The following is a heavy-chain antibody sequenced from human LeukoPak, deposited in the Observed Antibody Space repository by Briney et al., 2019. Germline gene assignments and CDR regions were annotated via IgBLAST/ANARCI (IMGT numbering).Heavy chain of an antibody. CDR2: MNPNSGNT. CDR3: ARGAGYCSSTSCSLGY. D-gene: IGHD2-2*01. CDR1: GYTFTSYD. Sequence: ASVKVSCKTSGYTFTSYDINWVRQATGQGLEWMGWMNPNSGNTGFAQKFQGRVTITRNTSISTAYMELSSLRSEDTAVYYCARGAGYCSSTSCSLGYWGQGTLVTVSS. J-gene: IGHJ4*02. V-gene: IGHV1-8*03.